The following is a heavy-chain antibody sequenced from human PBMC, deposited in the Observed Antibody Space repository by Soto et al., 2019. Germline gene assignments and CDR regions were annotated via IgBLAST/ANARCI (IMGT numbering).Heavy chain of an antibody. CDR1: GYTFTSYD. CDR2: MNPNNGNT. J-gene: IGHJ6*02. CDR3: ARVIAGGGGALYSYYGMDV. V-gene: IGHV1-18*01. Sequence: GASVKVSCKASGYTFTSYDINWVRQATGQGLEWMGWMNPNNGNTNYAQKLQGRVTMTTDTSTSTAYMELRSLRSDDTAVYYCARVIAGGGGALYSYYGMDVWGQGTTVTVSS. D-gene: IGHD6-13*01.